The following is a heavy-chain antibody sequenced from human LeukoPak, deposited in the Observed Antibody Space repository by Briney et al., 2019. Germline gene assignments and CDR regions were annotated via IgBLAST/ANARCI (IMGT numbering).Heavy chain of an antibody. CDR2: ISSSGSTI. D-gene: IGHD4-23*01. CDR1: GFTFSGYS. CDR3: ARGSYGGVYYYYGMDV. Sequence: GGSLRLSCAASGFTFSGYSMNWVRQAPGKGLEWVSYISSSGSTIYYADSVKGRFTISRDNAKNSLYLQMNSLRAEDTAVYYCARGSYGGVYYYYGMDVWGQGTTVTVSS. V-gene: IGHV3-48*04. J-gene: IGHJ6*02.